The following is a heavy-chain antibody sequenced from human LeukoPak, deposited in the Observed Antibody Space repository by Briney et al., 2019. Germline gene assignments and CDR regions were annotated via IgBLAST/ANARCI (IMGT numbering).Heavy chain of an antibody. CDR3: AKVSGWYFDY. CDR1: EFTFSSYA. D-gene: IGHD6-19*01. J-gene: IGHJ4*02. Sequence: GGSLRLSCAASEFTFSSYAMSWVRQAPGKGLEWVSAISGSGGSTYYADSVKGRFTISRDNSKNTLYLQMDSLRAEDTAVYYCAKVSGWYFDYWGQGTLVTVSS. CDR2: ISGSGGST. V-gene: IGHV3-23*01.